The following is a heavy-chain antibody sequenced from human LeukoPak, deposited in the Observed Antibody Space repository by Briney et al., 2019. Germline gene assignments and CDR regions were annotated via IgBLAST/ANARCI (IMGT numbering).Heavy chain of an antibody. Sequence: SETLSLTCTVSGYSISSGYYWGWIRQPPGKGLEWIGYIYYSGSTNYNPSLKSRVTISVDTSKNQFSLKLSSVTAADTAVYYCARETSQKGAHYMDVWGKGTTVTISS. V-gene: IGHV4-61*01. CDR3: ARETSQKGAHYMDV. J-gene: IGHJ6*03. CDR1: GYSISSGYY. CDR2: IYYSGST. D-gene: IGHD3-16*01.